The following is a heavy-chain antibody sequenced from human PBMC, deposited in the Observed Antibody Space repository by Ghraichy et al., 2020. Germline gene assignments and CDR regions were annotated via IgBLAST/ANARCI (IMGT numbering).Heavy chain of an antibody. CDR2: IFGAGNT. Sequence: GSLRLSCGASGFGVTSNSMAWVRQAPEKGLEWVSVIFGAGNTDYADSVKGRFTISRDHSKNTLYLQLNRLRVEDTAVYYCARIPPRTSFYYFGMDVWGQGTTVTVSS. V-gene: IGHV3-53*01. D-gene: IGHD1-7*01. CDR3: ARIPPRTSFYYFGMDV. J-gene: IGHJ6*02. CDR1: GFGVTSNS.